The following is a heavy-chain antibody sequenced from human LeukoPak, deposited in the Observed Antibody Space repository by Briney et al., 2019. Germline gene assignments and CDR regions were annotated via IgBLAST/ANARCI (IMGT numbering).Heavy chain of an antibody. CDR1: SGSISTSNYY. CDR2: IVYSGST. D-gene: IGHD1-26*01. CDR3: ARVGAGGPGRALDV. Sequence: SETLSLTCTVPSGSISTSNYYWGSVRQPPGKGLEWIGIIVYSGSTYYSPSLKSRVTTSLDTSKTQVSLELSSVTAADTAVYYCARVGAGGPGRALDVWGQGTMVTVSS. V-gene: IGHV4-39*07. J-gene: IGHJ3*01.